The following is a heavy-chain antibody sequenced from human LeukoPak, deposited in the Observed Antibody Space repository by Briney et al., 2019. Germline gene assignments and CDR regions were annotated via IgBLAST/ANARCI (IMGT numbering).Heavy chain of an antibody. J-gene: IGHJ4*02. D-gene: IGHD3-10*01. CDR1: GYNFRSYG. CDR3: AGAPPGLTYGPGDY. CDR2: ISPYDGYA. V-gene: IGHV1-18*01. Sequence: GASVKVSFKASGYNFRSYGITWVRHAPGQGLEWMGWISPYDGYAKYAQKVQDRVTMTIDTSTSTAYMEVRSLRSDDTAVYYRAGAPPGLTYGPGDYWGQGTLVTVSS.